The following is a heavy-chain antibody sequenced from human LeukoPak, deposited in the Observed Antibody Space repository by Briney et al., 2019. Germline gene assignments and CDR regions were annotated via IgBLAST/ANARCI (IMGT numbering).Heavy chain of an antibody. CDR1: GYSIGSGYY. CDR3: ARDGGSGSYLTYYFDY. Sequence: PSETLSLTCTVSGYSIGSGYYWGWIRQPPGKGLEWIGSIYHSGSTYYNPSLKSRVTISVDTSKNQFSLKLSSVTAADTAVYYCARDGGSGSYLTYYFDYWGQGTLVTVSS. CDR2: IYHSGST. D-gene: IGHD3-10*01. J-gene: IGHJ4*02. V-gene: IGHV4-38-2*02.